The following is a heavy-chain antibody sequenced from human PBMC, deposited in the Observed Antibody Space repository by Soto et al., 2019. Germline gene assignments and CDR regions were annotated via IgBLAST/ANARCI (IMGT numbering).Heavy chain of an antibody. CDR3: ARMGSGYDFVL. J-gene: IGHJ4*02. Sequence: QVQMVESGGGLVKPGGSLRLSCAVSGFSLRDYYMSWIRQAPGKGLEWVSKISSSGATTGYADSVKGRFTISRDNAKNSLYLQMNSLRVEDMAVYYCARMGSGYDFVLWGQGTLVTVSS. CDR1: GFSLRDYY. D-gene: IGHD5-12*01. V-gene: IGHV3-11*01. CDR2: ISSSGATT.